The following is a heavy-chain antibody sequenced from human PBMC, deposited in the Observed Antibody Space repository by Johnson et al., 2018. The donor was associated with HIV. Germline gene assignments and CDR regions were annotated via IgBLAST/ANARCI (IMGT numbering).Heavy chain of an antibody. CDR3: ARDPITPYERGPDAFDV. CDR2: IYSDGTST. CDR1: GFTFSNYW. V-gene: IGHV3-74*01. J-gene: IGHJ3*01. Sequence: MQLVESGGGLVQPGGSLRLSCAASGFTFSNYWMHWVRQVPGKGLEWVSRIYSDGTSTTYADSVKGRFTISRDRSKNTLYLQMNSLRVEDTAVYYCARDPITPYERGPDAFDVWGQGTVVTVSS. D-gene: IGHD2-21*01.